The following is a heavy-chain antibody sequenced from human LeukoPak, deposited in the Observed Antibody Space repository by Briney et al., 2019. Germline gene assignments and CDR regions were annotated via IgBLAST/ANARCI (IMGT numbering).Heavy chain of an antibody. CDR2: ISAYNGNT. D-gene: IGHD3-10*01. V-gene: IGHV1-18*01. CDR3: ARLWENMVRGHNWFDP. CDR1: GYTFTSYG. J-gene: IGHJ5*02. Sequence: GASVKVSCKASGYTFTSYGISWVRQAPGQGLEWMGWISAYNGNTNYAQKLQGRVTMTTDTSTSTAYMELRSLRSDDTAVYYCARLWENMVRGHNWFDPRGQGTLVTVSS.